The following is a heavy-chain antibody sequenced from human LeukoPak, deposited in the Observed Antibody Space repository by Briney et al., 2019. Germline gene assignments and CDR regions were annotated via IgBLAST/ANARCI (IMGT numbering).Heavy chain of an antibody. CDR2: MYTGGTT. CDR1: GFTVSGTH. D-gene: IGHD3-16*01. V-gene: IGHV3-53*01. Sequence: GGPLRLSCAASGFTVSGTHMSGLRKAPGRGLEWVSAMYTGGTTYYADSVTGRFTVSRDTSRNTLFLHMNRLRAEDTAVYYCAKDEATSGGGLASWGQGTLVIVSS. CDR3: AKDEATSGGGLAS. J-gene: IGHJ5*01.